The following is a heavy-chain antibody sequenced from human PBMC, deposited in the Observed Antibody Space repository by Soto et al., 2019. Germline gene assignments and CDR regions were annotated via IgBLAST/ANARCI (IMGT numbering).Heavy chain of an antibody. J-gene: IGHJ6*02. D-gene: IGHD2-8*02. Sequence: EVQVVESGGGLVQPGRSLRLSCAASGFSFDDYAMHWVRQPPGKGLEWVSGISWNSGTIGYADSVKGRFTISRDNAKNSLYLQMNSLRAEDTALYYCAKSTGGTANGMGVWGQGTTVTVSS. CDR2: ISWNSGTI. CDR1: GFSFDDYA. V-gene: IGHV3-9*01. CDR3: AKSTGGTANGMGV.